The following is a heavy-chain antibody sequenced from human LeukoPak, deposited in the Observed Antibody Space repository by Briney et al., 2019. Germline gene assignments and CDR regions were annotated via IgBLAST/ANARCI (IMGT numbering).Heavy chain of an antibody. CDR3: ARYCYDSSGYIDY. CDR1: GYTFTGYY. V-gene: IGHV1-2*06. Sequence: ASVKVSCKASGYTFTGYYMHWVRQAPGQGLEWMGRINPNSGGTNYAQKFQGRVTMTRDTSISTAYMELSRLRSDDTAVYYCARYCYDSSGYIDYWGQGTLVTVSS. CDR2: INPNSGGT. D-gene: IGHD3-22*01. J-gene: IGHJ4*02.